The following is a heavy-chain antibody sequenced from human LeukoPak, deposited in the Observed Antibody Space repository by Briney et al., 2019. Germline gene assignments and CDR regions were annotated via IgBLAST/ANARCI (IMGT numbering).Heavy chain of an antibody. CDR3: ARGPIVVVPAAMAFDY. Sequence: PSQTLSLTCTVSGGSISSGSYYGSWIRQPGGKGLEWIERIYTSGSTNYNPSLKSRVTISVDTSKTQFSLKLSSVTAADTAVYYRARGPIVVVPAAMAFDYWGQGTLVTVSS. D-gene: IGHD2-2*01. CDR1: GGSISSGSYY. CDR2: IYTSGST. J-gene: IGHJ4*02. V-gene: IGHV4-61*02.